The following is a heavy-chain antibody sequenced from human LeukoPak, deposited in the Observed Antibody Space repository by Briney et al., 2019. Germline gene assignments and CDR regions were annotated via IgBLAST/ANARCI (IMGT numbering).Heavy chain of an antibody. CDR2: IIPIFGTA. V-gene: IGHV1-69*05. Sequence: ASVKVSCEASGGTFSSYAISWVRQAPGQGLEWMGGIIPIFGTANYAQKFQGRVTITTDESTSTAYMELSSLRSEDTAVYYCARGNDILTGYGYYYMDVWGKGTTVTVSS. CDR3: ARGNDILTGYGYYYMDV. J-gene: IGHJ6*03. D-gene: IGHD3-9*01. CDR1: GGTFSSYA.